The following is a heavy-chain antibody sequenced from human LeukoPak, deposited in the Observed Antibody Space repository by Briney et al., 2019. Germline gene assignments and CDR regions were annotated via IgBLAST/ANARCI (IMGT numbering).Heavy chain of an antibody. CDR2: IWYDGSNK. V-gene: IGHV3-33*08. D-gene: IGHD3-10*01. CDR3: ARGVTMVRGVTYYYYYGMDV. CDR1: GFTFSGYG. Sequence: GGSLRLSCAASGFTFSGYGMHWVRQAPGKGLEWVAVIWYDGSNKYYADYVKGRFTISRDNSKNTLYLQMNSLRAEDTAVYYCARGVTMVRGVTYYYYYGMDVWGQGTTVTVSS. J-gene: IGHJ6*02.